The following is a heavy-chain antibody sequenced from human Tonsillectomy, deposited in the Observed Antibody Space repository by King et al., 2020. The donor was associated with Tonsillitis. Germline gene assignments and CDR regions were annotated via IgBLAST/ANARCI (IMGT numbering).Heavy chain of an antibody. J-gene: IGHJ2*01. D-gene: IGHD3-10*01. V-gene: IGHV3-21*01. CDR2: ISSSSSYI. CDR1: GFTFSSYS. Sequence: VQLVESGGGLVKPGGSLRLSCAASGFTFSSYSMNWVRQAPGKGLEWVSSISSSSSYIYYADSVKGRFTISRDNAKSSLFLQMNSLRAEDTAVYYCAREKFTRYFDLWGRGTLVTVSS. CDR3: AREKFTRYFDL.